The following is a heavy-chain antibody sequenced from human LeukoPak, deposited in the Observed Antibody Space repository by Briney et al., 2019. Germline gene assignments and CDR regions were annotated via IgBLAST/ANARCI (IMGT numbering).Heavy chain of an antibody. CDR2: INEDESER. CDR3: ARVQIYGSRSYYRALGY. CDR1: EFTFSVYW. V-gene: IGHV3-7*04. Sequence: GGSLRLSCAASEFTFSVYWMTWVRQAPGRWLEWVANINEDESERYYVDSVKGRFTISRDNAKNSLYLQMNFLRAEDTAVYYCARVQIYGSRSYYRALGYWGQGTLVTVSS. J-gene: IGHJ4*02. D-gene: IGHD3-10*01.